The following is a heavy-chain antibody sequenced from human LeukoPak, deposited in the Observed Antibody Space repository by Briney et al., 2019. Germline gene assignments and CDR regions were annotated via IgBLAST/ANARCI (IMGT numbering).Heavy chain of an antibody. CDR2: ISGSGGST. D-gene: IGHD2-15*01. CDR1: GFTFSSYA. Sequence: PGGSLRLSCAASGFTFSSYAMSWVRQAPGKGLEWVSGISGSGGSTFYADSVKGRFTISRDNSKNTLYMQINSLRAEDTAVYYCTKHSGGSCYSGEDYWGQGTLVTVSS. J-gene: IGHJ4*02. V-gene: IGHV3-23*01. CDR3: TKHSGGSCYSGEDY.